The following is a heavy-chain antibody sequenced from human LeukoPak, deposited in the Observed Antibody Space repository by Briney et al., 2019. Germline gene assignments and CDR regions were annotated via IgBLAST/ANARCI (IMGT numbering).Heavy chain of an antibody. CDR3: ARDCSSTRCFRGGFDP. V-gene: IGHV3-7*01. J-gene: IGHJ5*02. Sequence: PGGSLRLSCAASGFTFSSYWMTWVRQAPGKGLEWVANINQDGSERYYMDSAKGRFTVSRDDAKNSLYLQMNSLSVEDTAVYYCARDCSSTRCFRGGFDPWGQGTLVIVSS. D-gene: IGHD2-2*01. CDR1: GFTFSSYW. CDR2: INQDGSER.